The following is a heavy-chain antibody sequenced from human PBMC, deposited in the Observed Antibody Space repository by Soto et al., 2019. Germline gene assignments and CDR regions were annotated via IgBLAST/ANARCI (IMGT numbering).Heavy chain of an antibody. Sequence: SETLSLTCAVYGGSFSGYYWSWIRQPPGKGLEWIGEVNHSGSTNYNPSLKSRVTISVDTSKNQFSLKLSSVTAADTAVYYCARGRPSYGEVGNWFDPWGQGTLVTVSS. CDR1: GGSFSGYY. CDR2: VNHSGST. V-gene: IGHV4-34*01. D-gene: IGHD4-17*01. CDR3: ARGRPSYGEVGNWFDP. J-gene: IGHJ5*02.